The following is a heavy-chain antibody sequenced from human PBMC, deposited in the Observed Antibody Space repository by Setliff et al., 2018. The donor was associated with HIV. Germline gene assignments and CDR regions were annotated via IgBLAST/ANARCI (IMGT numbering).Heavy chain of an antibody. CDR2: FYWNDDK. J-gene: IGHJ4*02. CDR3: AHIDSSGYYFDY. D-gene: IGHD3-22*01. V-gene: IGHV2-5*01. CDR1: GFSLSTRSVG. Sequence: SGPTLVNPTQTLTLTCTFSGFSLSTRSVGVGWVRQPPGKALEWLAIFYWNDDKKYNPSLKSRLTITKDTSKNQVVLTMTNMDPVDTATYYCAHIDSSGYYFDYWGQGTLVTVSS.